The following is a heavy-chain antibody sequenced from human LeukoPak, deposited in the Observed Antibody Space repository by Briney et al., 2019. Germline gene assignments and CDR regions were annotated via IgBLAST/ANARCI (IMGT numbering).Heavy chain of an antibody. D-gene: IGHD2-2*01. CDR2: IIPIFGTA. V-gene: IGHV1-69*05. CDR1: GGTFSSYA. Sequence: ASVKVSCKASGGTFSSYAVSWVRQAPGQGLEWMGGIIPIFGTANYAQKFQGRVTITTDESTSTAYMELSSLRSEDTAVYYCARVTRGSCSSTSCSTFNWFDPWGQGTLVTVSS. CDR3: ARVTRGSCSSTSCSTFNWFDP. J-gene: IGHJ5*02.